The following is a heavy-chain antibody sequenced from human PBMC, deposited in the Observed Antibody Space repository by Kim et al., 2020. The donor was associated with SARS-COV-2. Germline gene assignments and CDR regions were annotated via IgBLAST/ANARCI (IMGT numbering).Heavy chain of an antibody. CDR1: GGSISSSSYY. J-gene: IGHJ3*02. Sequence: SETLSLTCTVSGGSISSSSYYWGWIRQPPGKGLEWIGSIYYSGSTYYNPSLKSRVTISVDTSKNQFSLKLSSVTAADTAVYYCARQVWYYYGSGSYLRAFDIWGQGTMVTVSS. CDR3: ARQVWYYYGSGSYLRAFDI. D-gene: IGHD3-10*01. V-gene: IGHV4-39*01. CDR2: IYYSGST.